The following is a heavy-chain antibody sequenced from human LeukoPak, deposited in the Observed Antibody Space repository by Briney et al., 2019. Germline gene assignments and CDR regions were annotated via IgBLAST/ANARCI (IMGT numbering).Heavy chain of an antibody. D-gene: IGHD3-16*02. CDR3: GYTNNFYH. V-gene: IGHV3-7*01. CDR1: GLTFSGQW. CDR2: IKHDGREK. J-gene: IGHJ4*02. Sequence: GESLRLSCVASGLTFSGQWLNWVRQAPGQGLEWVANIKHDGREKYYVDSVKGRFTISRDDGQNSLSLHMSSVRAEDTAVYYCGYTNNFYHWGQGALVVVSS.